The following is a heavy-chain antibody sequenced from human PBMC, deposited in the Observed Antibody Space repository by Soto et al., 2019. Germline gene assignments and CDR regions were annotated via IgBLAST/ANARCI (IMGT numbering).Heavy chain of an antibody. D-gene: IGHD5-12*01. J-gene: IGHJ4*02. CDR3: ARGIWVATSASYYFDS. Sequence: SETLSLTCTVSGGSISSYYWSWIRQPPGKGLEWIGYIYYSESTNYNPSLKSRVIISVDTSNNQFSLRLSSVTAADTAVYYCARGIWVATSASYYFDSWGQGTQVTVSS. CDR1: GGSISSYY. V-gene: IGHV4-59*01. CDR2: IYYSEST.